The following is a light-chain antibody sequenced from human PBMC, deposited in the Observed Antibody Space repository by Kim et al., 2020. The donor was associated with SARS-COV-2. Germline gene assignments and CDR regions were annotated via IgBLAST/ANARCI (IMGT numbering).Light chain of an antibody. J-gene: IGLJ2*01. V-gene: IGLV3-1*01. CDR3: RACDSSTVV. CDR1: KFGFNY. CDR2: QDS. Sequence: VPPIQTPCIARSGDKFGFNYVCWYQQNPGQSPILVIYQDSNRPSGVSKRFSGSNSGNTASLTISGPQAMDEADYYCRACDSSTVVFGGGTKLTVL.